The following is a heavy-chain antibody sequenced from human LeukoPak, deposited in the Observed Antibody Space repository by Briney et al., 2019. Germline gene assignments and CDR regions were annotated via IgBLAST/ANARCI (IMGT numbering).Heavy chain of an antibody. CDR1: GFTFSSYG. CDR2: IWYDGSNK. D-gene: IGHD3-10*01. CDR3: ARGQGWFGELFPVDY. Sequence: GGSLRLSCAASGFTFSSYGMHWVRQAPGKGLEWVAVIWYDGSNKYYADSVKGRFTISRDNSKNTLYLQMNSLRAEDTAVYYCARGQGWFGELFPVDYRGQGTLVTVSS. V-gene: IGHV3-33*01. J-gene: IGHJ4*02.